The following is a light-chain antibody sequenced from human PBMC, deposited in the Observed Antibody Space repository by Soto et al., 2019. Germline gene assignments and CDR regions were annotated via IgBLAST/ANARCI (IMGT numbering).Light chain of an antibody. CDR1: SSDVGGYNY. CDR2: DVN. Sequence: QSALTQPASVSGSPGQSLTISCTGTSSDVGGYNYVSWYQQHPGKAPKLMIYDVNHRPSGVSNRFSGSKSDNTASLIISGLQAEEEADYYCSSYTSSSTLLFGGGTKLTVL. V-gene: IGLV2-14*01. J-gene: IGLJ2*01. CDR3: SSYTSSSTLL.